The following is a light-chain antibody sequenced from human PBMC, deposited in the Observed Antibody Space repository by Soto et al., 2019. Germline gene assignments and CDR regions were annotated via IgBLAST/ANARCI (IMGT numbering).Light chain of an antibody. J-gene: IGKJ4*01. CDR3: QQYDSSPLT. V-gene: IGKV3-20*01. CDR2: GAS. Sequence: EIVLTQSPGTLSLSPGERATLSCRASQSVTSSYLGWYQQKVGQAPRLLIYGASSRATGIPDRFSGSGSGTDFTLTISRLEPEDFAVYYCQQYDSSPLTFGGGTKVDIK. CDR1: QSVTSSY.